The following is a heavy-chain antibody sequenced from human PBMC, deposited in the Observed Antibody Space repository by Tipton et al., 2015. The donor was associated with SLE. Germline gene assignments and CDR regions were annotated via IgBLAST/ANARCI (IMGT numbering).Heavy chain of an antibody. CDR1: GGSISSHY. Sequence: TLSLTCTVSGGSISSHYWSWIRRPPGKALEWIAYINYSGSTNYNPSLTRRVTMSVDTSKNQFSLRLTSVIAADTAVYYCARLHGYSYGLNWFDPWGQGTLISVSS. D-gene: IGHD5-18*01. J-gene: IGHJ5*02. V-gene: IGHV4-59*11. CDR2: INYSGST. CDR3: ARLHGYSYGLNWFDP.